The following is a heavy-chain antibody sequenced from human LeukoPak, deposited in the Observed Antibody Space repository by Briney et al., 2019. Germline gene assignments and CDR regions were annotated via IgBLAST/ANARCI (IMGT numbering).Heavy chain of an antibody. D-gene: IGHD3-10*01. CDR1: GFTVSSNY. V-gene: IGHV3-66*01. Sequence: GGSLRLSCAASGFTVSSNYMSWVSQAPGKGLEWVSVIYSGGSTYYADSVKGRFTISRDNSKNTLYLQMNSLRAEDAAVYYCARDPYYGSGFDYWGQGTLVTVSS. CDR3: ARDPYYGSGFDY. J-gene: IGHJ4*02. CDR2: IYSGGST.